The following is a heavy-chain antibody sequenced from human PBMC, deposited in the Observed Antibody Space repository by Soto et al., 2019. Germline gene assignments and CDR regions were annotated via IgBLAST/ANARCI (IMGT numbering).Heavy chain of an antibody. V-gene: IGHV1-69*13. CDR1: GGTFSSYA. J-gene: IGHJ6*02. Sequence: ASVKVSCKASGGTFSSYAISWVRQAPGQGLEWMGGIIPIFGTANYAQKFQGRVTITADESTSTAYMELSSLRSEDTAVYYCARAGWRTGGYYYGMDVWGQGTTVTVSS. CDR2: IIPIFGTA. D-gene: IGHD2-15*01. CDR3: ARAGWRTGGYYYGMDV.